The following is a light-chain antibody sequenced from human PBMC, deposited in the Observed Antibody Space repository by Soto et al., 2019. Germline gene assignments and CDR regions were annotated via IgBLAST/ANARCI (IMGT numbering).Light chain of an antibody. J-gene: IGLJ1*01. Sequence: QSALTQPPSVSGAPGQRVTISCTGSSSNIGAGYDVHWYQRLPGTAPKLLIYADNIRPSGVPGRFSGSKSGTSASLAITGLQAEDEADYYCQSYDSSLSGYVFGTGTKVTVL. CDR3: QSYDSSLSGYV. V-gene: IGLV1-40*01. CDR1: SSNIGAGYD. CDR2: ADN.